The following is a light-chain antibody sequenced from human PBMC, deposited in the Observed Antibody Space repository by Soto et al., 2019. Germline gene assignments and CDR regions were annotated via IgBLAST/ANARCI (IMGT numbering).Light chain of an antibody. Sequence: EIVLTQSPGTLSLSPGERANPPFKARQTFTRGFLAWYQQKPGQAPRLLIYGASSRATGIPDRFSGSGSGTDFTLTISRLEPEDFAVYYCQQYDSSPRTFGQGTKVEIK. CDR1: QTFTRGF. J-gene: IGKJ1*01. CDR2: GAS. CDR3: QQYDSSPRT. V-gene: IGKV3-20*01.